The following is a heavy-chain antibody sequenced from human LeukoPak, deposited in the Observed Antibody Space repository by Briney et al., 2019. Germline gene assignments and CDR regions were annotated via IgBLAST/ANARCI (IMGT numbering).Heavy chain of an antibody. V-gene: IGHV4-31*03. D-gene: IGHD3-22*01. CDR2: IYYSGST. Sequence: SETLSLTCTVSGDSINSGGAYWSWIRQHPGRGLEWIGYIYYSGSTYYNPSLRSRVTISLDTSKKQFSLKLSSVTVADTTVYYCASQANYYDSSGYFHHWGQGTLVTVVS. J-gene: IGHJ1*01. CDR3: ASQANYYDSSGYFHH. CDR1: GDSINSGGAY.